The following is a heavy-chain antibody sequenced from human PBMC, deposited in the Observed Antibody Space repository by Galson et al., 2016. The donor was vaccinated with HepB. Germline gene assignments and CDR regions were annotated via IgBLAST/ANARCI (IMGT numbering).Heavy chain of an antibody. V-gene: IGHV3-7*05. Sequence: SLRLSCAASGFTFTNYWMNWVRQTPGKGLEWVANVSPNGGEEYYVDSVKGRFTISRDNAGTSLFLQMDSLRADDTAVYYCARSGAWSISWMDLWGQGATVTVSS. CDR1: GFTFTNYW. CDR2: VSPNGGEE. D-gene: IGHD6-19*01. CDR3: ARSGAWSISWMDL. J-gene: IGHJ6*02.